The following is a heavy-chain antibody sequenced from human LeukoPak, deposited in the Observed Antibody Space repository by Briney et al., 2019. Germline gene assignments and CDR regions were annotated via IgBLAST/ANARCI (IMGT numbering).Heavy chain of an antibody. V-gene: IGHV3-23*01. J-gene: IGHJ4*02. CDR3: AKEQTSSGFFDY. D-gene: IGHD3-10*01. CDR2: ISGSGART. CDR1: GFTFTNYA. Sequence: PGGSLRLSCAASGFTFTNYAMSWVRQAPGKGLEWVSAISGSGARTYYADSVKGRFTVSRDNSKNTVYLGMNSLRAEDRAVYYCAKEQTSSGFFDYWGQGTLVTVSS.